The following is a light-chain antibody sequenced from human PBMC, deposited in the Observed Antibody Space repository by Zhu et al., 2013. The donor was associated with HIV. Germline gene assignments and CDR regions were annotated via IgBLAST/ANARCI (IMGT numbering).Light chain of an antibody. CDR1: TSTIGNNY. CDR3: GTWDSSLSGPNWV. CDR2: DNN. Sequence: QSVLTQPPSVSAAPGQRVTISCSGTTSTIGNNYVSWYQHLPGTAPKLLIYDNNKRPSGIPDRFSGSKSGSSATLGITGLQTGDEADYYCGTWDSSLSGPNWVFGGGTKLTVL. J-gene: IGLJ3*02. V-gene: IGLV1-51*01.